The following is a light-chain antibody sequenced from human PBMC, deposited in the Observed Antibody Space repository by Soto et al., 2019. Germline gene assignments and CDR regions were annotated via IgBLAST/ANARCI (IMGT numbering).Light chain of an antibody. CDR2: DVS. CDR1: SSDIGDYNY. Sequence: QSALTQAASVSGSPGQAITIFCVGTSSDIGDYNYVSWYQQHPGKVPKVIIYDVSNRPSGVSYRFSATKSGNTASLTISGLQAEDEADYYCCSYTRSGTLIFGTGTKVTVL. CDR3: CSYTRSGTLI. J-gene: IGLJ1*01. V-gene: IGLV2-14*01.